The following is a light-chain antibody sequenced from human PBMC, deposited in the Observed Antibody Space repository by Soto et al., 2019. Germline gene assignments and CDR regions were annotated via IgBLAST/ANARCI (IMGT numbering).Light chain of an antibody. CDR1: QNIGSW. V-gene: IGKV1-5*01. Sequence: DIQMTQSPSTLSASVGDSVTITCRASQNIGSWLAWYQLKPGKAPKRLIYAASSLQSGVPSRFSGSGSGTEFTLTISSLQPEDFATYYCLQHNSYPRAFGQGTKVDIK. J-gene: IGKJ1*01. CDR2: AAS. CDR3: LQHNSYPRA.